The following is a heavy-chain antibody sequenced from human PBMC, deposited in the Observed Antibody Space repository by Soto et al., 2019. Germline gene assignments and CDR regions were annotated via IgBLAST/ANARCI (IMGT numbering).Heavy chain of an antibody. CDR3: ARRLTGRTTGDWFDP. V-gene: IGHV3-11*01. CDR1: GFVFSDHY. J-gene: IGHJ5*02. D-gene: IGHD1-1*01. CDR2: ISSGGAVS. Sequence: VQLVESGGGLVKPGGSLRLSCAASGFVFSDHYMTWIRQAPGKGLEWISDISSGGAVSNFADSVRGRFTISRDNTNNSLYLQMNNLRADDTAIYYCARRLTGRTTGDWFDPWGQGTLVTVSS.